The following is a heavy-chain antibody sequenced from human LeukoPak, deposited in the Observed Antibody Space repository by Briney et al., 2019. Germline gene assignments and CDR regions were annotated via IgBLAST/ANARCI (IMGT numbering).Heavy chain of an antibody. J-gene: IGHJ3*02. CDR1: GYSFTNYA. CDR3: ARIRDGYNDAYDI. V-gene: IGHV1-46*01. Sequence: EASVKVSCKASGYSFTNYAMNWVRQAPGQGLEWMGIINPSGGSTSYAQKFQGRVTMTRDTSTTTVYMELSSLRSEDTAIYYCARIRDGYNDAYDIWGQGTVVTVPS. CDR2: INPSGGST. D-gene: IGHD5-24*01.